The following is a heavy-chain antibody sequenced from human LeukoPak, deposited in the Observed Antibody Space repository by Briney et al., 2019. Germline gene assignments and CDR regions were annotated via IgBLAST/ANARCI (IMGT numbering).Heavy chain of an antibody. D-gene: IGHD2-2*02. Sequence: PSETLSLTCAVYGGSFSGYYWSWIRQPPGKGLEWIGEMNHSGSTNYNPSLKSRVTISVDTSKNQFSLKLSSVTAADTAVYYCARRLNIVVVPAAIGGNNYYMDVWGKGTTVTVSS. J-gene: IGHJ6*03. CDR2: MNHSGST. CDR3: ARRLNIVVVPAAIGGNNYYMDV. CDR1: GGSFSGYY. V-gene: IGHV4-34*01.